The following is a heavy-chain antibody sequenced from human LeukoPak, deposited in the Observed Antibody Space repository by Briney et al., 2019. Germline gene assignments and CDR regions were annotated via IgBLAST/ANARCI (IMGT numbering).Heavy chain of an antibody. CDR3: AARDSYGSGSYPIDY. Sequence: PRGSLRLSSAAPRFTFSSYSMNSVRQAPGKGLEWVSSISSRSTYIYYADSLKGRFTISRDNAKNSLYLQMNSLRAEDTAVYYWAARDSYGSGSYPIDYWGQGTLVTVSS. D-gene: IGHD3-10*01. CDR1: RFTFSSYS. CDR2: ISSRSTYI. J-gene: IGHJ4*02. V-gene: IGHV3-21*01.